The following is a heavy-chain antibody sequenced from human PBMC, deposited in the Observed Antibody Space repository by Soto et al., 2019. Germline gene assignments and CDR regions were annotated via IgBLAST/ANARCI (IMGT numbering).Heavy chain of an antibody. CDR1: GDSISSDNW. CDR2: IHHGGST. V-gene: IGHV4-4*02. D-gene: IGHD7-27*01. Sequence: QVQLQESGPGLVKPSGTLSLTCAVSGDSISSDNWWSWVRQPPGKGLEWIGEIHHGGSTNYNPSLKSRVTISVAKSNHPFALELSSVTAADTAVYFWARNWDYSVKGWGQGTLVTISS. CDR3: ARNWDYSVKG. J-gene: IGHJ1*01.